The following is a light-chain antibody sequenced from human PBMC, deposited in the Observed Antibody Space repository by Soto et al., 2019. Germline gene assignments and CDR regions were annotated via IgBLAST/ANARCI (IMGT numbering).Light chain of an antibody. CDR3: QQYDDWLRLT. CDR1: QSVNIY. CDR2: GAS. J-gene: IGKJ4*01. V-gene: IGKV3D-15*01. Sequence: IVMTQSPATLSVSPGERATLSCRASQSVNIYLAWYQQKPGQAPRLLILGASYRATGIPARFSGSGSGTEFNLTISSLQSEDFAVYFCQQYDDWLRLTFGGGTKVDIK.